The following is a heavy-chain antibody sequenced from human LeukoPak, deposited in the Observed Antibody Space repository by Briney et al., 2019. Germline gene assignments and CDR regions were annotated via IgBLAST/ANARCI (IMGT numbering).Heavy chain of an antibody. CDR1: GGSISSYY. J-gene: IGHJ4*02. CDR2: IFYSGST. D-gene: IGHD3-22*01. CDR3: ARALYYYDSSGPLPLK. V-gene: IGHV4-59*01. Sequence: PSETLSLTCTVSGGSISSYYWNWIRQPPGKGLEWIGYIFYSGSTNYNPSLKGRVTISVDTSKNQFSLNLSSVTAADTAVYYCARALYYYDSSGPLPLKWGQGTLVTVSS.